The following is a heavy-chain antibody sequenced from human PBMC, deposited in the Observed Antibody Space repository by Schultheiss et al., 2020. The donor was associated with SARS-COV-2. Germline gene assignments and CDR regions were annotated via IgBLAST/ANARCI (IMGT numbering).Heavy chain of an antibody. CDR3: ARTTVAGTPLLLDY. V-gene: IGHV4-39*01. CDR2: IYYSGST. Sequence: SETLSLTCTVSGGSISSGSYYWSWIRQPPGKGLEWIGSIYYSGSTYYNPSLKSRVTISVDTSKNQFSLKLSSVTAADTAVYYCARTTVAGTPLLLDYWGQGTLVTVSS. D-gene: IGHD6-19*01. CDR1: GGSISSGSYY. J-gene: IGHJ4*02.